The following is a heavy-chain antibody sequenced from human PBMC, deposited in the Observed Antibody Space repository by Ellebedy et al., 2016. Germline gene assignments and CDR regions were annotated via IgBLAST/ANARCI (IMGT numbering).Heavy chain of an antibody. CDR1: GLPFGSKG. D-gene: IGHD3-22*01. CDR2: ISYDGEGT. V-gene: IGHV3-30*18. J-gene: IGHJ4*02. CDR3: AKDTSGYYGGYFDF. Sequence: GESLKISXAASGLPFGSKGMHWVRQAPGKGLEWVAAISYDGEGTDYADAVKGRFTISRDNSEDTLFLQMNSLRAEDTAVYYCAKDTSGYYGGYFDFWGQGTLVTVSS.